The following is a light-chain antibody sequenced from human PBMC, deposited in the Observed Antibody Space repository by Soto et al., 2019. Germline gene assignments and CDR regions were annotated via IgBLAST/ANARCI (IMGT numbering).Light chain of an antibody. CDR2: DVT. J-gene: IGLJ1*01. V-gene: IGLV2-14*03. CDR1: SSDVGGFNY. Sequence: QSALTQPASVSGSPGQSITISCTGTSSDVGGFNYVSWYQQHPGKAPKLMIYDVTNRPSGVSYRFSGSKSGNTASLTISGPQAEDEADYYCNSYTSSSPYVFGTGTKLTVL. CDR3: NSYTSSSPYV.